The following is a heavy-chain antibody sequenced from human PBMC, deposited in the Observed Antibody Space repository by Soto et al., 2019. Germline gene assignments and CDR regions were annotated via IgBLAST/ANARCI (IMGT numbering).Heavy chain of an antibody. J-gene: IGHJ4*02. Sequence: QLLESGPGLVKPSETLSLTCTVSGGSISSSSYYWGWIRQPPGKGLEWIGSIYYSGSTYYNPSLKSRVTISVDTSKNQFSLKRSSVTAADTAVYYCARHGAVGYFDYWGQGTLVTVSS. CDR2: IYYSGST. D-gene: IGHD1-26*01. CDR3: ARHGAVGYFDY. CDR1: GGSISSSSYY. V-gene: IGHV4-39*01.